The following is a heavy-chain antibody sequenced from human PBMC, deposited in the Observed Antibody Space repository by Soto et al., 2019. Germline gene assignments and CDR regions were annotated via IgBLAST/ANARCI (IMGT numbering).Heavy chain of an antibody. CDR2: INHRGNT. CDR1: GGSFSSYY. V-gene: IGHV4-34*02. D-gene: IGHD2-21*02. J-gene: IGHJ2*01. Sequence: QVQLQQRGAGLLKPSETLSLTCVVFGGSFSSYYWSWIRQPPGKGLEWIGEINHRGNTNYNPSLKSRVSMSVDTSKNQFSLKLTSVTAADTALYYCARAVTGARLVDWYLDLWGPGTQVTVSS. CDR3: ARAVTGARLVDWYLDL.